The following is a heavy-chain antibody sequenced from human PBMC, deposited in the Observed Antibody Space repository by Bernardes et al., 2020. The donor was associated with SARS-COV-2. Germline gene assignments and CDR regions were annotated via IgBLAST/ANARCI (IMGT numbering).Heavy chain of an antibody. Sequence: GGSLRLSCAASGFTFSSYAMSWVRQAPGKGLEWVSAISGSGGSTYYADSVKGRFTISRDNSKNTLYLQMNSLRAEDTAVYYCAKHPGLYSSSWYWFDYWGQGTLVTVSS. CDR2: ISGSGGST. CDR1: GFTFSSYA. V-gene: IGHV3-23*01. D-gene: IGHD6-13*01. J-gene: IGHJ4*02. CDR3: AKHPGLYSSSWYWFDY.